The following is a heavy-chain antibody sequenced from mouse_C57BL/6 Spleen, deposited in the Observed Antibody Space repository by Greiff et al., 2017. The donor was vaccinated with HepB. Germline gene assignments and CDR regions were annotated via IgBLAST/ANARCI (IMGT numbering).Heavy chain of an antibody. V-gene: IGHV1-72*01. CDR1: GYTFTSYW. Sequence: QVQLKQPGAELVKPGASVKLSCKASGYTFTSYWMHWVKQRPGRGLEWIGRIDPNSGGTKYNEKFKSKATLTVDKPSSTAYMQLSSLTSEDSAVYYCARRRDYYGRDWFAYWGQGTLVTVSA. CDR3: ARRRDYYGRDWFAY. J-gene: IGHJ3*01. D-gene: IGHD1-1*01. CDR2: IDPNSGGT.